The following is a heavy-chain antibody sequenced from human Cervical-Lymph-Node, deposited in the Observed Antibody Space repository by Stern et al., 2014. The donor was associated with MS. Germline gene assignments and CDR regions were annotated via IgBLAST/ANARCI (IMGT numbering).Heavy chain of an antibody. CDR1: GGSISSSSYY. CDR3: ARWAYSSGWYNWFDP. J-gene: IGHJ5*02. Sequence: QVQLQESGPGLVKPSETLSLTCTVSGGSISSSSYYWGWIRQPPGKGLEWIGSIYYSGSTYYNPSLKSRVTIYVDQSKKQVSLKLSSVTAADTAVYYCARWAYSSGWYNWFDPWGQGTLVTVSS. D-gene: IGHD3-22*01. CDR2: IYYSGST. V-gene: IGHV4-39*01.